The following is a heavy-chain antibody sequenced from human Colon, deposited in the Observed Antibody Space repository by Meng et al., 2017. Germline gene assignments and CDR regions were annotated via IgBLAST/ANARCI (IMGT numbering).Heavy chain of an antibody. CDR1: GGSLSSDTYY. J-gene: IGHJ5*02. Sequence: QVQLHESGPGLGKPSQNLSLTCTGSGGSLSSDTYYWTWIRQDPGKGLEWIGIINHSGSTYYNPSLKSRVTMSLDTSKQQFSLKLISVTAADTAVYFCARGLNEGGLAHNWFDPWGQGTLVTVSS. CDR3: ARGLNEGGLAHNWFDP. V-gene: IGHV4-31*03. D-gene: IGHD1-1*01. CDR2: INHSGST.